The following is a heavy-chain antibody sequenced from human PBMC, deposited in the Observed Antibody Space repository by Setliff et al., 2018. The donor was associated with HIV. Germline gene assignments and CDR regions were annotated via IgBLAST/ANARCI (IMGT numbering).Heavy chain of an antibody. CDR2: ISGSGANS. V-gene: IGHV3-23*01. Sequence: GGSLRLSCAASGFTFSNYVINWVRQAPGKGLEWISGISGSGANSYYADSVKGRFTISRDNSKNTVYLQMNSLRAEDTAVYYCAKTSNTGYLFCSDYWGQGTLVTVS. CDR1: GFTFSNYV. J-gene: IGHJ4*02. CDR3: AKTSNTGYLFCSDY. D-gene: IGHD3-9*01.